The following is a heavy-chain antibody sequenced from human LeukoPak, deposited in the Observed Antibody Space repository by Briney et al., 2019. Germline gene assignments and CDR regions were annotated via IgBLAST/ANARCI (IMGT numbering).Heavy chain of an antibody. CDR3: AGGSSGDCTNGACYYYYYYYMDV. V-gene: IGHV3-21*01. D-gene: IGHD2-8*01. CDR2: ISSSSSYI. CDR1: GFTFSSYS. J-gene: IGHJ6*03. Sequence: PGGSLRLSCAASGFTFSSYSMNWVRQAPGKGLEWVSSISSSSSYIYYADSVKGRFTISRDNAKNSLYLQMNSLRAEDTAVYYCAGGSSGDCTNGACYYYYYYYMDVWGKGTTVTVSS.